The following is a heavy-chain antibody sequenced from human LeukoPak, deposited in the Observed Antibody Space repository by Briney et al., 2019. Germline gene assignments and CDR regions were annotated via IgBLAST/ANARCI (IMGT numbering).Heavy chain of an antibody. CDR1: GGSISSYY. CDR2: IYYSGST. CDR3: AREGRGAAAGMDY. J-gene: IGHJ4*02. V-gene: IGHV4-59*01. D-gene: IGHD6-13*01. Sequence: SETLSLTCTVSGGSISSYYWSWIRQPPGKGLEWIGYIYYSGSTNYNPSLKSRVTISVDTSKNQFSLKLSSVTAADTAVYYCAREGRGAAAGMDYCGQGTLVTVSS.